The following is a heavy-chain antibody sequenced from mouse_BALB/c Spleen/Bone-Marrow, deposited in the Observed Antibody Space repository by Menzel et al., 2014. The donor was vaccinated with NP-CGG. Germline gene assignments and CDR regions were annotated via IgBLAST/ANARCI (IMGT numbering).Heavy chain of an antibody. CDR3: TTLARSDFDY. D-gene: IGHD3-1*01. V-gene: IGHV1-5*01. Sequence: QSGTAPARPGAAVKMSCKASGYTFSNYWMHWVKQRPGQGLAWIGTIYPGNSDTTYNQKFKGKAKLTAVTSTSTAYIELSSLTNEDSAVYYCTTLARSDFDYWGQGTTLTVSS. CDR2: IYPGNSDT. J-gene: IGHJ2*01. CDR1: GYTFSNYW.